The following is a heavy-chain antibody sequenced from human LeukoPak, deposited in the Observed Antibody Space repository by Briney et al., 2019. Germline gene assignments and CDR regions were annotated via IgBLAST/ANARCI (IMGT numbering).Heavy chain of an antibody. J-gene: IGHJ4*02. CDR3: ARDLQPYSYAPFPLDY. V-gene: IGHV3-33*01. CDR2: IWYDGSNK. D-gene: IGHD2-21*01. CDR1: GFTFNNCG. Sequence: GRSLRLSCAASGFTFNNCGMHWVRQAPGKGLEWVAVIWYDGSNKYYADSVKGRFTISRDNSKNTLYLQMNSLRAEDTAVYCCARDLQPYSYAPFPLDYWGQGTLVTVSS.